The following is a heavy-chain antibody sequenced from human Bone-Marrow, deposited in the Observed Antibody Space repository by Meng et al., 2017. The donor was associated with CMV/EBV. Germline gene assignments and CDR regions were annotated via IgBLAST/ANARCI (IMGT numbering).Heavy chain of an antibody. V-gene: IGHV4-38-2*02. CDR3: ARAPVLRYFDY. CDR2: IYHSGST. Sequence: LRLSCTVSGYSISSGYYWGWIRQPPGKGLEWIGSIYHSGSTYYNPSLKSRVTISVDTSKNQFSLKLSSVTAADTAVYYCARAPVLRYFDYWGQGTLVTVSS. CDR1: GYSISSGYY. J-gene: IGHJ4*02. D-gene: IGHD3-3*01.